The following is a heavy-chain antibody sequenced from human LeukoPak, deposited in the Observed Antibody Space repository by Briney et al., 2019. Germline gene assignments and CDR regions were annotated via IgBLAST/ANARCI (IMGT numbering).Heavy chain of an antibody. V-gene: IGHV1-8*03. CDR3: GRSSGWEDFDY. J-gene: IGHJ4*02. D-gene: IGHD6-19*01. Sequence: APVKVSCKASGYTFTRYDINWVRGATGQGLEWMGWMNPNSGNTGYAQKFQCRVTITRHKSASTANMQLSSLRSEDTAVYYSGRSSGWEDFDYWGKGTLVTVSS. CDR2: MNPNSGNT. CDR1: GYTFTRYD.